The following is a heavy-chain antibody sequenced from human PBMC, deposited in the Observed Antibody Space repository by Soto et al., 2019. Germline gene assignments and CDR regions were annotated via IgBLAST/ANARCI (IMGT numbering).Heavy chain of an antibody. D-gene: IGHD1-26*01. V-gene: IGHV4-28*01. CDR2: IYYRGTT. Sequence: QVQLQESGPGLVKPSDTLSLTCAVSGYSISSSNWWGWIRQPPGKGLAWIGYIYYRGTTYYNPSLKSRVTMSVAPSHDQFSLKMTAVTAVDTAVYYCARREIQGPIDYWGQGTLFTVSS. J-gene: IGHJ4*02. CDR1: GYSISSSNW. CDR3: ARREIQGPIDY.